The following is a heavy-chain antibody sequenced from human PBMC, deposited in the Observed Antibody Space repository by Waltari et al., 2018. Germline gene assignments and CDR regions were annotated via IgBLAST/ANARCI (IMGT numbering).Heavy chain of an antibody. D-gene: IGHD1-1*01. CDR1: GGSISSYY. V-gene: IGHV4-59*01. J-gene: IGHJ4*02. CDR2: MYYGGST. CDR3: ATSSAPYNSLGS. Sequence: QVQLQESGPGLVKPSETLSLPCTVSGGSISSYYWNWIRQPPGKGLEWIGYMYYGGSTNYNPSLKSRVTMLGDTSKNQVSLKLTSVTAADTAVYYCATSSAPYNSLGSWGQGTLVTVSS.